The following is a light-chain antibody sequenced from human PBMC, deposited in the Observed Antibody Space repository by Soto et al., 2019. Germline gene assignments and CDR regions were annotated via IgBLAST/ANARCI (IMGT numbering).Light chain of an antibody. V-gene: IGKV2-28*01. CDR1: QSLLHSNGYNY. Sequence: DIVMTQSPLSLPVTPGEPASISCRSSQSLLHSNGYNYLDWYLQKPGQSPQLLIYLGSNRASGVPARFSGSGSGTDFTLTISSLEPEDFAVYYCQQRSNWPPFTFGPGTKVDIK. CDR3: QQRSNWPPFT. J-gene: IGKJ3*01. CDR2: LGS.